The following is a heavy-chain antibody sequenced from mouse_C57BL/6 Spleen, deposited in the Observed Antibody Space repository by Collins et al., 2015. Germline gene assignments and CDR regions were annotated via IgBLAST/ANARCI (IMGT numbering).Heavy chain of an antibody. Sequence: QVQLQQSGAELVRPGASVTLSCKASGYTFTDYEMHWVKRTPVHGLEWIGAIDPETGGTAYNQKFKGKAILTADKSSSTAYMELRSLTSEDSAVYYCTVTGTDAYWGQGTLVTVSA. CDR1: GYTFTDYE. J-gene: IGHJ3*01. D-gene: IGHD4-1*01. V-gene: IGHV1-15*01. CDR2: IDPETGGT. CDR3: TVTGTDAY.